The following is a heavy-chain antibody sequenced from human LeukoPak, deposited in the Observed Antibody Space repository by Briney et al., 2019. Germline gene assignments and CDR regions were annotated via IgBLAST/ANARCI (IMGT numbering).Heavy chain of an antibody. V-gene: IGHV3-23*01. Sequence: GGSLRLSCVASGFTFGDHAMNWVRQAPGKGLEWASFSSGGGTTFYSDSVKGRFTVSRDNSKSTLYLQWSSLRADDSAVFYCAKQPLGSGTPLDYWGQGTLVTVSS. CDR3: AKQPLGSGTPLDY. D-gene: IGHD3-10*01. J-gene: IGHJ4*02. CDR2: SSGGGTT. CDR1: GFTFGDHA.